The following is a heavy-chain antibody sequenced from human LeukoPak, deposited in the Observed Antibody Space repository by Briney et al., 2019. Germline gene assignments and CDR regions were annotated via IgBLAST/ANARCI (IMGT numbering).Heavy chain of an antibody. CDR3: ARDKRKGIVGSTKSYFDY. V-gene: IGHV3-11*04. J-gene: IGHJ4*02. Sequence: PGGSLRLSCAASGFTFRDYYMAWIRQAPGKGLKWVSHISSSVTTVYYADSVRGRFTLSRDNAKNSVSLQMNSLRAEDTAVYYCARDKRKGIVGSTKSYFDYWGQGTLVTVSS. CDR2: ISSSVTTV. D-gene: IGHD1-26*01. CDR1: GFTFRDYY.